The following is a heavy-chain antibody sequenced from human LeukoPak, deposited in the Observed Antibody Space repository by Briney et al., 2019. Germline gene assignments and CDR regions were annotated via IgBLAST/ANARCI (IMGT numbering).Heavy chain of an antibody. D-gene: IGHD3-10*01. V-gene: IGHV4-34*01. CDR3: ARARSGSSYYYGMDV. CDR2: INHSGST. J-gene: IGHJ6*02. Sequence: SETLSLTCAVYGGSFSGYYWSWIRQPPGKGLEWIGEINHSGSTNYNPSLMSRVTISVDTSKNQFSLKLSSVTAADTAVYYCARARSGSSYYYGMDVWGQGTTVTVSS. CDR1: GGSFSGYY.